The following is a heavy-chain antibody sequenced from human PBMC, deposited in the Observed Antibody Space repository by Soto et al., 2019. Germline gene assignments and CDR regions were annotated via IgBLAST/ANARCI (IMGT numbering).Heavy chain of an antibody. Sequence: ASVKVSCKASGYTFTSYYMHWVRQAPGQGLEWMGIINPSGGSTSYAQKFQGRVTMTRDTSTSTVYMELSSLRSEDTAVYYCASNSGSYIRYYYYGMDVWGQGTRVTLSS. CDR1: GYTFTSYY. D-gene: IGHD3-10*01. CDR3: ASNSGSYIRYYYYGMDV. J-gene: IGHJ6*02. CDR2: INPSGGST. V-gene: IGHV1-46*01.